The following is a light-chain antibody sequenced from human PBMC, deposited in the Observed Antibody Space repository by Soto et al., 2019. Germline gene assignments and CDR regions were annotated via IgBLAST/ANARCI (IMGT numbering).Light chain of an antibody. CDR3: QTWGTGIRV. V-gene: IGLV4-69*01. CDR2: LNSDGSH. J-gene: IGLJ1*01. CDR1: SGHSSYA. Sequence: QPVLTQSPSASASLGASVKLTCTLSSGHSSYAIAWHQQPPEKGPRYLMKLNSDGSHSKGDGIPDRFSGSSSGAERYLTISSLQSEDEADYYCQTWGTGIRVFGTGTKVTV.